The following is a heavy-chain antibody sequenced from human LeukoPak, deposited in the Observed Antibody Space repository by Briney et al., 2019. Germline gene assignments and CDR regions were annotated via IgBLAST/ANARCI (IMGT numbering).Heavy chain of an antibody. CDR3: AKGGAYGVQCVDY. CDR2: MIGSGDST. D-gene: IGHD4-17*01. Sequence: GGSVRLSCAASGFTFNSYDMRWVPQAPGEGLEWVSTMIGSGDSTYYADSVKGRFTISRDNSKNTLYLQMNSLRAEDTAVYYCAKGGAYGVQCVDYWGQGTLVTVSS. J-gene: IGHJ4*02. V-gene: IGHV3-23*01. CDR1: GFTFNSYD.